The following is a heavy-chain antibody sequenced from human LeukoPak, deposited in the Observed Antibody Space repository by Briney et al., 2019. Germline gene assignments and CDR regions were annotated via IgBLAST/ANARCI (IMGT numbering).Heavy chain of an antibody. V-gene: IGHV3-7*01. Sequence: PGGSLRLSCAASGFTFSSYWMSWVRQAPGKGLEWVANIKQDGSEKYYVDSVKGRFTISRDNAKNSLYLQMNSLRAEDTAVYYCAREPPRHSSSWYPNDYWGQGTLVTVSS. CDR2: IKQDGSEK. CDR1: GFTFSSYW. D-gene: IGHD6-13*01. CDR3: AREPPRHSSSWYPNDY. J-gene: IGHJ4*02.